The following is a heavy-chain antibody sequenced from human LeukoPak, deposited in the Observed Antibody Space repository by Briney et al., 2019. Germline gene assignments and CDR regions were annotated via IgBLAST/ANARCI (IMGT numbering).Heavy chain of an antibody. V-gene: IGHV3-53*01. D-gene: IGHD1-1*01. CDR1: GFTVSSNY. J-gene: IGHJ4*02. CDR3: AKGLEVESRLDS. CDR2: ISRLGT. Sequence: PGGSLRLSCAASGFTVSSNYMSWVRQAQGKGLEWVSGISRLGTFYSDSVKGRFTISRDNSRNTLFLQMNSLTVDDTAVYYCAKGLEVESRLDSWGPGTLVTVSS.